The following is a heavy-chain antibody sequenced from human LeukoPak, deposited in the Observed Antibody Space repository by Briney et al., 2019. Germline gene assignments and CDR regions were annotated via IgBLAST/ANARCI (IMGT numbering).Heavy chain of an antibody. D-gene: IGHD2-21*01. V-gene: IGHV4-61*02. Sequence: SETLSLTCTVSGGSISSGSYYWSWIRQPAGKGLEWIGRIYTSGSTNYNPSLKSRVNISVDTSKNQFSLKLSSVTAADTAVYYCARDRGIYCGGDCYHNWFDPWGQGTLVTVSS. CDR3: ARDRGIYCGGDCYHNWFDP. CDR2: IYTSGST. J-gene: IGHJ5*02. CDR1: GGSISSGSYY.